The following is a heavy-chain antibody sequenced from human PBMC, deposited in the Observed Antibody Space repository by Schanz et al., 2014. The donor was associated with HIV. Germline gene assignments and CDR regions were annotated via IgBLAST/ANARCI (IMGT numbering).Heavy chain of an antibody. J-gene: IGHJ2*01. V-gene: IGHV3-74*01. CDR2: INSLGTTT. CDR1: GFTFSSDW. Sequence: EVQLVESGGGVVHPGGSLRLSCAASGFTFSSDWMHWVRQAPGKGLVWVSRINSLGTTTAYADSVKGRFAISRDNAKRTLYLQMNSLRAEESAVFYCARESNGAFDLWGRGTLVTVSS. CDR3: ARESNGAFDL.